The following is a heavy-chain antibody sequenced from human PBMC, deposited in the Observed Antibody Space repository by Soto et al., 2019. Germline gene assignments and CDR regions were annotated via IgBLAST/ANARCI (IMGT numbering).Heavy chain of an antibody. D-gene: IGHD1-26*01. CDR3: AMCGQVGNWFDP. CDR2: MNPNSGNT. Sequence: QLQLVQSGAEVKTPGASVKVSCNASGYTFTSYDINWVRQATGQGLEWMGWMNPNSGNTGYAQKFQGRVTMTRNTCIRTAYMELSSPRSEDTAVYYCAMCGQVGNWFDPLGQGTLVTVSS. J-gene: IGHJ5*02. V-gene: IGHV1-8*01. CDR1: GYTFTSYD.